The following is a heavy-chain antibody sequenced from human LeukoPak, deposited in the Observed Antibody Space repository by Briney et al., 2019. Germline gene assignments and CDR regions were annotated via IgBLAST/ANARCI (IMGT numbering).Heavy chain of an antibody. CDR2: IYHSGST. V-gene: IGHV4-59*12. CDR3: ARGTTGTTFDY. Sequence: KSSETLSLTCTVSGGSISSYYWSWIRQPPGKGLEWIGYIYHSGSTYYNPSLKSRVTISVDRSKNQFSLKLSSVTAADTAVYYCARGTTGTTFDYWGQGTLVTVSS. CDR1: GGSISSYY. J-gene: IGHJ4*02. D-gene: IGHD1-7*01.